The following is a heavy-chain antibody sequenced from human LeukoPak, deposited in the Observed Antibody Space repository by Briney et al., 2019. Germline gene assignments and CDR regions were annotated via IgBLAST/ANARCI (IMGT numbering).Heavy chain of an antibody. D-gene: IGHD5-12*01. Sequence: GGSLRLSCAASGFTFSNYAMSWVRQAPGKGLEWVSSISGSGDITYYADSVRGRLSTSRENSMTTLYLQMNSLRVEDTAVYFCAKGLPDYWGQGTLVTVSS. CDR1: GFTFSNYA. CDR2: ISGSGDIT. V-gene: IGHV3-23*01. J-gene: IGHJ4*02. CDR3: AKGLPDY.